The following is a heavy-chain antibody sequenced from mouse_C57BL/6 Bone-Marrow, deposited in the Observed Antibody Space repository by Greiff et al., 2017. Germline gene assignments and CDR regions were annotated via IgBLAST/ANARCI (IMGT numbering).Heavy chain of an antibody. CDR1: GFSLTSYG. V-gene: IGHV2-4*01. J-gene: IGHJ4*01. D-gene: IGHD2-12*01. CDR2: IWSGGST. Sequence: VKLVESGPGLVQPSQSLSITCTVSGFSLTSYGVHWVRQPPGKGLEWLGVIWSGGSTDYYAAFISRLSISKDNSKIQVFFKMNSLQADDTAIYYCAKVAYYSSGSYDAMDYWGQGTSVTVSS. CDR3: AKVAYYSSGSYDAMDY.